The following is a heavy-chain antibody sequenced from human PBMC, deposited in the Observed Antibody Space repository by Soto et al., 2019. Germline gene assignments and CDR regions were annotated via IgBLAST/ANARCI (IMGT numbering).Heavy chain of an antibody. CDR1: GFTFSSYA. J-gene: IGHJ4*02. D-gene: IGHD3-9*01. CDR2: ISGSGGST. Sequence: GGSLRLSCAASGFTFSSYAISWVRQAPGKGLEWVSAISGSGGSTYYADSVKGRFTISRDNSKNTLYLQMNSLRAEDTAVYYCAKESRVLRYFDWSPYYFDYWGQGTLVTVSS. V-gene: IGHV3-23*01. CDR3: AKESRVLRYFDWSPYYFDY.